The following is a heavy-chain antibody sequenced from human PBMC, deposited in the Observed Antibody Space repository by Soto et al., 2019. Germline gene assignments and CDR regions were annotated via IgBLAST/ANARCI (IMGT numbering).Heavy chain of an antibody. Sequence: QVQLQESGPGLVKPSGTLSLTCAVSGGSISSDNWWSWVRQPPGKGLEWIGEIYHSGSTIYNPSLKRXXTXSXAKSKKPFSLILSSVTAADTAVYYCAVVTTPGTFGYWGQGTLVTVSS. J-gene: IGHJ4*02. CDR2: IYHSGST. CDR1: GGSISSDNW. V-gene: IGHV4-4*02. D-gene: IGHD6-13*01. CDR3: AVVTTPGTFGY.